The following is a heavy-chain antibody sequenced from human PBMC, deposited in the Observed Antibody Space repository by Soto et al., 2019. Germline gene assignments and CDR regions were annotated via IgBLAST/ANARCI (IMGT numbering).Heavy chain of an antibody. CDR3: GKDRRYTGTRSMDY. CDR2: IWYDGSNK. J-gene: IGHJ4*02. CDR1: GFTFSSYG. Sequence: QVQLVESGGGVVQPGRSLRLSCAASGFTFSSYGMHWVRQAPGKGLEWVAVIWYDGSNKYYADSVKGRFTISRDNSKNTLYLQMNSLRAEDTAVYYGGKDRRYTGTRSMDYCSQGTLVTVSS. D-gene: IGHD3-16*02. V-gene: IGHV3-33*06.